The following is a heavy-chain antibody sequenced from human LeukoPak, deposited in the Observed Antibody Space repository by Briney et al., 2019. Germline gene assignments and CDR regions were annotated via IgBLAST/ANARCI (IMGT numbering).Heavy chain of an antibody. CDR3: TSQAGYSSAWET. Sequence: GGSLRLSCAASGLIFSGSAMHWVRQAPGKGLEWVGRLRSRANNYATGYSTSVIGRFTISRDDSKNIRYLEMNNLKIEDTAVYFCTSQAGYSSAWETWGQGTLVTVSS. V-gene: IGHV3-73*01. CDR1: GLIFSGSA. J-gene: IGHJ5*02. D-gene: IGHD6-25*01. CDR2: LRSRANNYAT.